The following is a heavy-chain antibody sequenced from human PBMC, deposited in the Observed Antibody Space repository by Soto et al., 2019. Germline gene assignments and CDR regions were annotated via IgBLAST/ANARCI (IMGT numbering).Heavy chain of an antibody. CDR1: GFTVSSNY. CDR2: IYSGGST. Sequence: GGSLRLSCAASGFTVSSNYMSWVRQAPGKRLEWVSVIYSGGSTYYADSVKGRSTISRDNSKNTLYLQMNSLRAEDTAVYYCARDRSQGYCTNGVCYVPFGMDVWGQGTTVTVSS. D-gene: IGHD2-8*01. J-gene: IGHJ6*02. CDR3: ARDRSQGYCTNGVCYVPFGMDV. V-gene: IGHV3-53*01.